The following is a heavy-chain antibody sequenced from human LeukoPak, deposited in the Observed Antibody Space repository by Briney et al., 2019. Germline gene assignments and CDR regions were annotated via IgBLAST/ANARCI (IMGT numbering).Heavy chain of an antibody. Sequence: GGSLRLSCAASGFTFSSYSMNWVRQAPGKGLEWVSSISSSSSYIYYADSVKGRFTISRDNVKNSLYLQMNSLRAEDTAVYYCARVGVVVAATPGLNWFDPWGQGTLVTVSS. D-gene: IGHD2-15*01. J-gene: IGHJ5*02. CDR3: ARVGVVVAATPGLNWFDP. CDR2: ISSSSSYI. V-gene: IGHV3-21*01. CDR1: GFTFSSYS.